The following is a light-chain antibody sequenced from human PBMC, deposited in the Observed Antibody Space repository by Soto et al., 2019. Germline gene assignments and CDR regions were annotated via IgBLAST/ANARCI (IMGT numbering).Light chain of an antibody. V-gene: IGKV2-28*01. CDR3: MQALESPRT. CDR1: QSLLHSNGNNY. J-gene: IGKJ1*01. CDR2: LGS. Sequence: EIVMTQSPLSLPVTPGEPASISCKSSQSLLHSNGNNYLDWYLQKAGQSPQLLIYLGSKRSSGVPCQVRGHGSGTELTLKISRVEAEDVGIFYCMQALESPRTFGQGTKVEIK.